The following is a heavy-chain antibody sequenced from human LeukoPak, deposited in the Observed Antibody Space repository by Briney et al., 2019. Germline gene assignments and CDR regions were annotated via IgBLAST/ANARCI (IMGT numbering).Heavy chain of an antibody. J-gene: IGHJ4*02. D-gene: IGHD1-26*01. V-gene: IGHV4-39*01. CDR3: ARLRWELPDRSFPTY. Sequence: PSETLSLTCTVSGGSISSSSYYWGWIRQPPGKGLEWIGSIYYSGSTYYNPSLKSRVTISVDTSKNQFSLKLSSVTAADTAVYYCARLRWELPDRSFPTYWGQGTLVTVSS. CDR1: GGSISSSSYY. CDR2: IYYSGST.